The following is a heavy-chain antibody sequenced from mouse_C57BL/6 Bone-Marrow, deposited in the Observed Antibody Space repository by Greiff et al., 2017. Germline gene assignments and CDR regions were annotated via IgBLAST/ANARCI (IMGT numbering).Heavy chain of an antibody. CDR2: ISSGGDYI. J-gene: IGHJ4*01. CDR1: GFTFSSYA. CDR3: TRETAQALFLYAMDY. D-gene: IGHD3-2*02. V-gene: IGHV5-9-1*02. Sequence: EVQGVESGEGLVKPGGSLKLSCAASGFTFSSYAMSWVRQTPEKRLEWVAYISSGGDYIYYADTVKGRFPISRDNARNTLYLQMSSLKSEDTAMYYCTRETAQALFLYAMDYWGQGTSVTVSS.